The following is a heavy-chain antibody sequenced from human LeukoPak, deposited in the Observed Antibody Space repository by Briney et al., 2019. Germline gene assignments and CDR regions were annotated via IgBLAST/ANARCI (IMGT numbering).Heavy chain of an antibody. CDR3: ARAMLSFGGAFDI. D-gene: IGHD2-15*01. J-gene: IGHJ3*02. CDR2: IYYSGST. V-gene: IGHV4-30-4*01. Sequence: PSETLSLTCTVSGGSISNGDYYWSWIRQPPGKGLEWIGYIYYSGSTYYNPSLKSRVTISVDTSKNQFSLKLSSVTAADTAVYYCARAMLSFGGAFDIWGQGTMVTVSS. CDR1: GGSISNGDYY.